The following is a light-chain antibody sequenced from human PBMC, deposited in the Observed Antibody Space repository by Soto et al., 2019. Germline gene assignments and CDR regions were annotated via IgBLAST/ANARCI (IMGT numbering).Light chain of an antibody. CDR2: SNT. J-gene: IGLJ2*01. V-gene: IGLV1-44*01. CDR3: AAWDDSLSGVV. Sequence: QSVLTQPPSASGTPGQTIAISCSGGSSNIGSNTVNWYQQLPGTAPRLLIYSNTQRPSGVPDRFSGSKSGTSASLAISGLKSEYEGDYYGAAWDDSLSGVVFGGGTKVTVL. CDR1: SSNIGSNT.